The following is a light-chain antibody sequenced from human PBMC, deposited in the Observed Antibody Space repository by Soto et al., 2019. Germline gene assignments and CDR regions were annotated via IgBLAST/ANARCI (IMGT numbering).Light chain of an antibody. Sequence: QSVLTQPASVSASPGQSITISCTGTSSDVGSYNLVSWYQHHPGKAPKLMIYEGSKRPSGVSNRFSGSKSGNTASLTISGLQAEDEADYYCCSYAGLLDVFGTGTKLTVL. CDR3: CSYAGLLDV. V-gene: IGLV2-23*01. J-gene: IGLJ1*01. CDR1: SSDVGSYNL. CDR2: EGS.